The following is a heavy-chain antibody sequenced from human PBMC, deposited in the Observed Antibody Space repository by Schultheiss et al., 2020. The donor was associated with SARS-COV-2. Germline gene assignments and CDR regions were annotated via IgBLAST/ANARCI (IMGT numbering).Heavy chain of an antibody. J-gene: IGHJ3*02. CDR2: IYTSGST. D-gene: IGHD3-9*01. CDR3: ARDARILTGYDAFDI. CDR1: GGSFSGYY. V-gene: IGHV4-4*07. Sequence: SETLSLTCAVYGGSFSGYYWSWIRQPAGKGLEWIGRIYTSGSTNYNPSLKSRVTMSVDTSKNQFSLKLSSVTAADTAVYYCARDARILTGYDAFDIWGQGTMVTVAS.